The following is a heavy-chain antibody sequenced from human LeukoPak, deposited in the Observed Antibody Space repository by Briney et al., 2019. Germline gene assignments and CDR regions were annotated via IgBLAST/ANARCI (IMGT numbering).Heavy chain of an antibody. CDR1: GGSISSSSYY. D-gene: IGHD4-23*01. V-gene: IGHV4-39*01. CDR2: IYYSGST. J-gene: IGHJ4*02. Sequence: KPSETLSLTCTVSGGSISSSSYYWGWIRQPPGKGLEWIGSIYYSGSTYYNPSLKSRVTISVDTSKTQFSLKLSSVTDADTAVYYCATTNDYGGNPFDYWGQGTLVTVSS. CDR3: ATTNDYGGNPFDY.